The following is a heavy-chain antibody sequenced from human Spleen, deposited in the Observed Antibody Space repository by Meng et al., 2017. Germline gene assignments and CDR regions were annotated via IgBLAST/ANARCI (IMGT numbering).Heavy chain of an antibody. CDR1: GGSFSDYY. CDR3: ARDYDILTGLGGFDP. CDR2: IYYSGST. D-gene: IGHD3-9*01. V-gene: IGHV4-34*11. J-gene: IGHJ5*02. Sequence: QGPLQKWGAGLLKPSETLSLTCVVSGGSFSDYYWSWIRQPPGKGLEWIGYIYYSGSTNYNPSLKSRVTISVDTSKNQFSLKLSSVTAADTAVYYCARDYDILTGLGGFDPWGQGTLVTVSS.